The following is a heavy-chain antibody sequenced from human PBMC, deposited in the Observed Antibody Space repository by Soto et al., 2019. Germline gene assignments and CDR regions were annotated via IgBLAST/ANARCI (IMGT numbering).Heavy chain of an antibody. Sequence: EVQLLESGGGLVQPGGSLRLSCAASGFTFSSYAMSWVRQAPGKGLEWVSAISGSGGSTYYADYVKGRFTISRDNSKNTLYMKMNGQRAEDTAVNYCAKDQSSSWYYVADGFDPWGQGTLVTVTS. CDR1: GFTFSSYA. J-gene: IGHJ5*02. CDR2: ISGSGGST. V-gene: IGHV3-23*01. CDR3: AKDQSSSWYYVADGFDP. D-gene: IGHD6-13*01.